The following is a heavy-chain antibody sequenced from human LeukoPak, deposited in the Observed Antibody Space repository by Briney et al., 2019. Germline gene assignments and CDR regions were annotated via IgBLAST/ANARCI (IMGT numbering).Heavy chain of an antibody. V-gene: IGHV1-2*02. CDR1: GYTFTDYY. J-gene: IGHJ6*03. Sequence: ASVKVSCKASGYTFTDYYVHWVRQAPGQGLEWMGWIKPKSGDTDYAQKFQGRVTLTRDTSISTAYMELSSLRSDDTAVYLCAREVIPTYYYMDVWGKGTTVTVSS. D-gene: IGHD2-2*02. CDR2: IKPKSGDT. CDR3: AREVIPTYYYMDV.